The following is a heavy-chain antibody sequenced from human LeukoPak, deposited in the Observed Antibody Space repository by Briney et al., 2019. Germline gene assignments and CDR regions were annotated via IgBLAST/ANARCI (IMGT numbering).Heavy chain of an antibody. Sequence: GGSLRLSCAASGFTFSSYAMSWVRQAPGKGLEWVSAISGSGGSTYYADSVKGRFTISRDNSKNTLYLQMDSLRADDTAVYYCAKIGALTSVNFDYWGQGTLVTVSS. CDR2: ISGSGGST. CDR1: GFTFSSYA. V-gene: IGHV3-23*01. J-gene: IGHJ4*02. D-gene: IGHD4-17*01. CDR3: AKIGALTSVNFDY.